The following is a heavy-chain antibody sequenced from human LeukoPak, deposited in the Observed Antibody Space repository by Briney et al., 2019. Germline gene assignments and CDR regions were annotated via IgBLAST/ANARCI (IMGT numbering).Heavy chain of an antibody. D-gene: IGHD6-19*01. Sequence: SETLSLTCTVSGVSISSGGYYWSWIRQHPGKGLEWIGYIYYSGSTYYNPSLKSRVTISVDTSKNQFSLKLSSVTAADTAVYYCARDGVAGTHYWGQGTLVTVSS. CDR3: ARDGVAGTHY. V-gene: IGHV4-31*03. J-gene: IGHJ4*02. CDR2: IYYSGST. CDR1: GVSISSGGYY.